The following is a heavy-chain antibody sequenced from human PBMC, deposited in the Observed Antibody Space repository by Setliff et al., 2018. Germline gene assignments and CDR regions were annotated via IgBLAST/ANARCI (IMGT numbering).Heavy chain of an antibody. D-gene: IGHD3-3*01. CDR3: RFWSSYYKNDY. Sequence: ETLSLTCTVYGGSFSDYYWGWIRQSPGRRPGWIAEINQSGNTNYNPSLNSRVSVSVDTPTNQFSLKVFSVTAADTAVYYCRFWSSYYKNDYWAQGTLVTVSS. V-gene: IGHV4-34*01. CDR1: GGSFSDYY. CDR2: INQSGNT. J-gene: IGHJ4*02.